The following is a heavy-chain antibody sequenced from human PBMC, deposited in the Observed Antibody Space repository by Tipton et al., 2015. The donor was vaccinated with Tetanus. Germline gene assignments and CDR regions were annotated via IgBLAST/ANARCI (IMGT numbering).Heavy chain of an antibody. J-gene: IGHJ3*02. Sequence: TLSLTCTVSGGSISSGGYYWSWIRQHPGKGLEWIGYIYYSGSTYYNPSLKSRVTISVDTSKNQFSLKLSSVTAADTAVYYCAREDSVVATSNALGIWGQGAMVPVSS. D-gene: IGHD5-12*01. CDR2: IYYSGST. CDR3: AREDSVVATSNALGI. CDR1: GGSISSGGYY. V-gene: IGHV4-31*03.